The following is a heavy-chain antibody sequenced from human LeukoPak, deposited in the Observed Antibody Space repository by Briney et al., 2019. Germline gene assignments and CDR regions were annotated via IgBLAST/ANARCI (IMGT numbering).Heavy chain of an antibody. D-gene: IGHD3-10*01. J-gene: IGHJ6*03. CDR3: ARDRVGLWFGDYYYMDV. Sequence: GGSLRLSCAASGFTFSSYWMSWVRQAPGKGLEWVANIKQDGSEKYYVDSVKGRFTISRDNAKNSLYLQMNSLRTEDTAVYYCARDRVGLWFGDYYYMDVWGKGTTVTISS. CDR1: GFTFSSYW. CDR2: IKQDGSEK. V-gene: IGHV3-7*01.